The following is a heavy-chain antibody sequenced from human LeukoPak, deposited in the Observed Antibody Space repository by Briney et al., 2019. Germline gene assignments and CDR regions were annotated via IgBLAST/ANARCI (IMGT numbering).Heavy chain of an antibody. V-gene: IGHV1-69*06. CDR2: IIPIFGTA. CDR3: ASFIVVVPAFTQPRKDYFDY. J-gene: IGHJ4*02. D-gene: IGHD2-2*01. CDR1: GGTFSSYA. Sequence: SSVKVSCKASGGTFSSYAISWVRQAPGQGLEWMGGIIPIFGTANYAQKFQGRVTITADKSTSTAYMELSSQRSEDTAVYYCASFIVVVPAFTQPRKDYFDYWGQGTLVTVSS.